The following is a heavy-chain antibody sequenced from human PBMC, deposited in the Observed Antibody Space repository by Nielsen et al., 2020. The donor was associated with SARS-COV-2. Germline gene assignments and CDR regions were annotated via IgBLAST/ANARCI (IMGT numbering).Heavy chain of an antibody. Sequence: GESLKISCAASGFTFDDYGMSWVRQAPGKGLEWVSGINWNGGSTGYADSVKGRFTISRDNAKNSLYLQMNSLRAEDTALYYCATAGTEGFYYWGQGTLVTVSS. CDR2: INWNGGST. D-gene: IGHD6-13*01. CDR1: GFTFDDYG. CDR3: ATAGTEGFYY. V-gene: IGHV3-20*04. J-gene: IGHJ4*02.